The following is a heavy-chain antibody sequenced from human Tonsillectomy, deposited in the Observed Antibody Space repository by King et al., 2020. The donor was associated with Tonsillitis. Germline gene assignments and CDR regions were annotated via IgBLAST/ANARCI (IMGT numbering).Heavy chain of an antibody. Sequence: VQLQESGPGLVKPSQTLSLTCTVSGASIRFDDYYWSWIRQPPGKGLEWIGTIFYSGNNHYNPSLKSRLTMAVDTSRRQFSLKLTSMSAADTAVYYCARLRSSPYFFDLWGRGTLVTVSS. CDR2: IFYSGNN. CDR1: GASIRFDDYY. CDR3: ARLRSSPYFFDL. D-gene: IGHD2-2*01. J-gene: IGHJ2*01. V-gene: IGHV4-30-4*08.